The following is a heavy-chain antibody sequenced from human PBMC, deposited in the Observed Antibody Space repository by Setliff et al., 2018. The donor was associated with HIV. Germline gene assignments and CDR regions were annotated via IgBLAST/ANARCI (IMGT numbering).Heavy chain of an antibody. CDR3: AAGIYGSYGMDV. CDR2: ISPNSGGT. Sequence: ASVKVSCKASGFIFTHYYIHWVRQAPGQGLEWMGRISPNSGGTQFAQKFQGRVALTRDTSISTAYMELSSLRSEDTAVYYCAAGIYGSYGMDVWGQGTTVTVSS. J-gene: IGHJ6*02. D-gene: IGHD3-10*01. CDR1: GFIFTHYY. V-gene: IGHV1-2*06.